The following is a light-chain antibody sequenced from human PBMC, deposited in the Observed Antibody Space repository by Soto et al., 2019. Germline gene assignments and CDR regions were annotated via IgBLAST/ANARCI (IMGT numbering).Light chain of an antibody. V-gene: IGKV1-12*01. CDR2: TGS. J-gene: IGKJ4*01. Sequence: DIQMTQSPSSVSASVGDRVSITCRASQGISNWLAWYQQKPGRAPKLLIYTGSSLQSGVPSRFSGTGSGTHFTLTISSLQPEDVATYYCQQANSFPLPFGGGTKVEIK. CDR3: QQANSFPLP. CDR1: QGISNW.